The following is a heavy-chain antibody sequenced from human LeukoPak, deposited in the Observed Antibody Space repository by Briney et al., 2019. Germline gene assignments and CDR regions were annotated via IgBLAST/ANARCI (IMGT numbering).Heavy chain of an antibody. CDR2: INPSGGST. J-gene: IGHJ4*02. V-gene: IGHV1-46*01. CDR1: GYTLTSYF. D-gene: IGHD6-6*01. Sequence: ASVKVSCKASGYTLTSYFMHWVRQAPGQGLEWMGVINPSGGSTSDAQKFQGRVTMTRDTSTSTVYMELSSLSSEDTSLGHCAGTAGRTFDYWGQGTLVTVSS. CDR3: AGTAGRTFDY.